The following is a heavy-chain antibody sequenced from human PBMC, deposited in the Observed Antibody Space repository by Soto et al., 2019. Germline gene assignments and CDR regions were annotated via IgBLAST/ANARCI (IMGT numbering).Heavy chain of an antibody. J-gene: IGHJ4*02. CDR3: AIDLWWYTH. D-gene: IGHD2-15*01. V-gene: IGHV3-23*01. Sequence: EVQLLESGGGLVQPGGSLRLSCTASGFTFSDHAMTWVRQAPGKGLEWVSGICGGGSGAYYADSVKGRFTFSRANSKNTLFLQMDSLRAEDTAVYYCAIDLWWYTHWGQGTLVTVSS. CDR2: ICGGGSGA. CDR1: GFTFSDHA.